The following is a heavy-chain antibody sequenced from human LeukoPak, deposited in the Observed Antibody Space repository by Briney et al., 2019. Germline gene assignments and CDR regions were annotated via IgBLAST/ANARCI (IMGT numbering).Heavy chain of an antibody. CDR1: VESFSGYY. V-gene: IGHV4-34*01. D-gene: IGHD3-16*01. CDR3: ARGRRGSGHDY. J-gene: IGHJ4*02. Sequence: PSETLSLTCAVYVESFSGYYWSWIRHPPGKGLEWSGEINHSGSTNYTPSLKSRVTISVDTSKNQFSLKLSSVTAADTAVYYCARGRRGSGHDYWGQGTLVTVSS. CDR2: INHSGST.